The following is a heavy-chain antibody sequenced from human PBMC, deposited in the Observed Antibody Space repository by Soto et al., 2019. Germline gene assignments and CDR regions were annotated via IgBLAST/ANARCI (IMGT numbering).Heavy chain of an antibody. V-gene: IGHV3-23*01. J-gene: IGHJ6*02. CDR2: VSDGGDIT. CDR3: GGGDRGCSGSPASNYEAGWDV. Sequence: EVQRLESGGDLVQAGGSLRLSCAASRFTFSNYAMSGVRQAPGKGLEWVSSVSDGGDITYYADSVKGRFTISRDNFNNALFRQMNSLRAEDTALYWCGGGDRGCSGSPASNYEAGWDVCGQGTTVTVS. D-gene: IGHD3-10*02. CDR1: RFTFSNYA.